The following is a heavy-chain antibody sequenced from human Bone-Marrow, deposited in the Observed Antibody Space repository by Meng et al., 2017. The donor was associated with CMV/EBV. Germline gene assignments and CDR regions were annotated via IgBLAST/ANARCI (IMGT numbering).Heavy chain of an antibody. J-gene: IGHJ4*02. CDR1: GRSIRSYY. Sequence: QVQLQESGPGLVKPSETLSLTCTVSGRSIRSYYWSWIRQPAGKGLEWIGRVYTSGTTSYNPSLKSRITMSVDTPKNQFYLKLTSVTAADTAVYYCARGRPTSGWYSDYWGQGTLVTVSS. CDR3: ARGRPTSGWYSDY. V-gene: IGHV4-4*07. CDR2: VYTSGTT. D-gene: IGHD6-19*01.